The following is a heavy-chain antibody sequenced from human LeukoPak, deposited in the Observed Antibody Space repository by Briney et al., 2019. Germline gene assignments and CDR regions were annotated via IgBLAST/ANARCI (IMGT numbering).Heavy chain of an antibody. CDR2: INPSGGST. CDR1: GYTFTIYY. CDR3: ARAYYYDSSGYYYGWFDP. V-gene: IGHV1-46*01. Sequence: ASVKVSCKASGYTFTIYYMHWVRQAPGQGLDWMGLINPSGGSTSYAQKFQGRVTITRDTSASTAYMELSSLRSEDTAVYYCARAYYYDSSGYYYGWFDPWGQGTLVTVSS. D-gene: IGHD3-22*01. J-gene: IGHJ5*02.